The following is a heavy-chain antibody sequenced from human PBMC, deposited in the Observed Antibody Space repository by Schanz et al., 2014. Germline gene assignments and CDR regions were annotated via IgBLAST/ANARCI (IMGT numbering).Heavy chain of an antibody. CDR1: GGTFSSYT. Sequence: QVQLVQSGAEVKKPGSSVKVSCTASGGTFSSYTISWIRQAPGQGLEWMGRIIPVLAIADYAQKFQGRVTITANKSTSTASMELSSLRSEDTAVYYCARGSPENMIRGELDYWGQGTLXTVSS. CDR3: ARGSPENMIRGELDY. CDR2: IIPVLAIA. V-gene: IGHV1-69*02. J-gene: IGHJ4*02. D-gene: IGHD3-10*01.